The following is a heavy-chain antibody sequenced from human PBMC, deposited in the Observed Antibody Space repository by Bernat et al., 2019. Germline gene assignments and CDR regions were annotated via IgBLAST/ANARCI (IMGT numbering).Heavy chain of an antibody. V-gene: IGHV1-69*01. Sequence: QVQLVQSGAEVKKPGSSVKVSCKASGGTFSSYAISWVRQAPGQGLEWMGGIIPIFGTANYAQKFQGRVTITADESTSTAYMELSSLGSEDTAVYYCARDCIGCYYGSGIPKDYYYYYMDVWGKGTTFTVSS. CDR2: IIPIFGTA. D-gene: IGHD3-10*01. CDR3: ARDCIGCYYGSGIPKDYYYYYMDV. CDR1: GGTFSSYA. J-gene: IGHJ6*03.